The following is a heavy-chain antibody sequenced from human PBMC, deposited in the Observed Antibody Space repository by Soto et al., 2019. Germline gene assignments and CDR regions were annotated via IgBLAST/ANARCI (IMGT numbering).Heavy chain of an antibody. D-gene: IGHD1-26*01. J-gene: IGHJ3*02. CDR2: IYPGDSDT. CDR3: ARSVGATKGPNDAFDI. V-gene: IGHV5-51*01. Sequence: GESLKISCKGSGYSFTSYCIGWVRQMPGKGLEWMGIIYPGDSDTRYSPSFQGQVTISADKSISTAYLQWSSLKASDTAMYYCARSVGATKGPNDAFDIWGQRTMVTVSS. CDR1: GYSFTSYC.